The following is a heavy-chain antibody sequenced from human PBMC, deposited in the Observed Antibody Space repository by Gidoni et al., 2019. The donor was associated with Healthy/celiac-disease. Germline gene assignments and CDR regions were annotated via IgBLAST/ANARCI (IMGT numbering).Heavy chain of an antibody. D-gene: IGHD5-18*01. CDR2: IYTSGST. Sequence: QVQLQESGPGLVKPSQTLSLTCTVSGGSISSGSYYWSWIRQPAGKGLEWIGRIYTSGSTNYNPSLKSRVTISVDTSKNQFSLKLSSVTAADTAVYYCARKVTDAFDIWGQGTMVTVSS. J-gene: IGHJ3*02. V-gene: IGHV4-61*02. CDR3: ARKVTDAFDI. CDR1: GGSISSGSYY.